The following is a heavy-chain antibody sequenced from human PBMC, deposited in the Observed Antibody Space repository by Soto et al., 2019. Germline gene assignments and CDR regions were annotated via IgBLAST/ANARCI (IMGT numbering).Heavy chain of an antibody. CDR3: AKDHYGGDGDYYYYGMDV. Sequence: EVQLLESGGGSVQPGGSLRLSCAAPGFIFSSYAMTWVRQAPGKGLEWVSAISGSGGSTYYADSVEGRFTISRDNSKNMLYLQMHSLRDEDTAVYYCAKDHYGGDGDYYYYGMDVWGQGTTVTVSS. J-gene: IGHJ6*02. CDR1: GFIFSSYA. V-gene: IGHV3-23*01. CDR2: ISGSGGST. D-gene: IGHD3-16*01.